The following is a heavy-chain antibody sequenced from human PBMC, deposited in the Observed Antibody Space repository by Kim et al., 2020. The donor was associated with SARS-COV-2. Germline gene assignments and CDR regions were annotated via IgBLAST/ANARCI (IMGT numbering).Heavy chain of an antibody. CDR3: ARNLGGYGLFDY. Sequence: VYSADSVEGRCPSSRVNADNSLYLQMDSLRDEDTAVYYCARNLGGYGLFDYWGHGTLVTVSS. V-gene: IGHV3-48*02. CDR2: V. J-gene: IGHJ4*01. D-gene: IGHD1-26*01.